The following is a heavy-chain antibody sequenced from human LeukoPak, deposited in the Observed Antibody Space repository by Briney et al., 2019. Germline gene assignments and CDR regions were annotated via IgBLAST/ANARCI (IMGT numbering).Heavy chain of an antibody. CDR1: GYTFTSYY. J-gene: IGHJ4*02. V-gene: IGHV1-46*01. CDR3: ARDHGFGRGLVGFFDY. CDR2: INPSGGST. Sequence: ASVKVSCKASGYTFTSYYMHWVRQAPGQGLEWMGIINPSGGSTSYAQKFQGRVTMTRDTSTSTVYMELSSLRSEDTAVYYCARDHGFGRGLVGFFDYWGQGTPVTVSS. D-gene: IGHD2-8*02.